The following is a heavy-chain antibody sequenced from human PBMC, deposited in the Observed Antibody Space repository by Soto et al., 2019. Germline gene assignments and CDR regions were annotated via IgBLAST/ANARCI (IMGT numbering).Heavy chain of an antibody. CDR3: AREFGYDILTGYHDKEDFDY. J-gene: IGHJ4*02. Sequence: GASVKVSCKASGGTFSSYTISWVRQAPGQGLEWMGRIIPILGIANYAQKFQGRVTITADKSTSTAYKELSSLRSEDTAVYYCAREFGYDILTGYHDKEDFDYWGQGTLVTVSS. CDR2: IIPILGIA. CDR1: GGTFSSYT. V-gene: IGHV1-69*04. D-gene: IGHD3-9*01.